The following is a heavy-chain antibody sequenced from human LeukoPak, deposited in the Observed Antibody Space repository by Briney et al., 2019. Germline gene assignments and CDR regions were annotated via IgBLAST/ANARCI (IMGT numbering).Heavy chain of an antibody. CDR3: ARLARNYYDSPDYFDY. CDR2: IYYSGST. V-gene: IGHV4-59*08. CDR1: GDSIRSYY. D-gene: IGHD3-22*01. Sequence: SETLSLTCTVPGDSIRSYYWSWIRQPPGKGLEWIGYIYYSGSTNYNPSLKSRVTISVDTSKNQFSLKLSSVTAADTAVYYCARLARNYYDSPDYFDYWGQGTLVTVSS. J-gene: IGHJ4*02.